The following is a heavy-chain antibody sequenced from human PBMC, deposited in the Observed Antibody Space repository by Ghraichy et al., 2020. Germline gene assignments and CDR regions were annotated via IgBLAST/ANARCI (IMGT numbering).Heavy chain of an antibody. Sequence: ETLSLTCTVSGGSMRTYHWSWIRQPPGKGLEWIGFIYYSGRTHYNPSLKRRVTISLDTSKNPFSLKLDSVTAADRAIYYCARDRARGYYSSESYNRYYHYYGMDVWGQGTTVTGS. CDR3: ARDRARGYYSSESYNRYYHYYGMDV. CDR1: GGSMRTYH. CDR2: IYYSGRT. D-gene: IGHD3-10*01. J-gene: IGHJ6*02. V-gene: IGHV4-59*01.